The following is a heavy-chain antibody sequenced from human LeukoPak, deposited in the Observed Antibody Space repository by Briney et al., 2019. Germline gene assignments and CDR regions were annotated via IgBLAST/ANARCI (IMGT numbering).Heavy chain of an antibody. V-gene: IGHV1-69*13. CDR2: IIPIFGTA. D-gene: IGHD1-1*01. CDR3: ASIVERRYENYYFDY. CDR1: GGTFSSYA. Sequence: SVKVSCKASGGTFSSYAISWVRQAPGQGLEWMGGIIPIFGTANYAQKFQGRVSITADESTSTAYMELSSLRSEDTAVYYCASIVERRYENYYFDYWGQGTLVTVSS. J-gene: IGHJ4*02.